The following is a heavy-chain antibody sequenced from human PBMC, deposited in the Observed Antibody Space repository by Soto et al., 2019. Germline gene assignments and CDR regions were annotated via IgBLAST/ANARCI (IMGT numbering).Heavy chain of an antibody. D-gene: IGHD1-1*01. V-gene: IGHV5-51*01. CDR2: IYPDDSDT. J-gene: IGHJ4*02. CDR1: GYSFTTYW. CDR3: ARRRTGTSEAFDH. Sequence: EVQLVQSGAEVKKPGESLKISCVTSGYSFTTYWIGWVRQMPGKGLEWMGVIYPDDSDTRYNPSFHGPVTISADRSTSSVSLQVDSLRTSDTAIYYCARRRTGTSEAFDHWGQGTLVTVSS.